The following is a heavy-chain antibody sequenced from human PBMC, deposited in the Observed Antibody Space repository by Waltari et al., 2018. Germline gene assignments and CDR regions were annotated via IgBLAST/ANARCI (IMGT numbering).Heavy chain of an antibody. CDR1: GFTFSSYW. Sequence: EVQLVESGGGLVQPGGSLRLSCAASGFTFSSYWMHWVCQAPGKGLGWVSRINADGGSTSYADSVKGRFTISRDNANNTLYLQMNSLRAEDTAVYYCTRSRYCSTTSCQVDWFDPWGQGTLVTVSS. CDR3: TRSRYCSTTSCQVDWFDP. J-gene: IGHJ5*02. V-gene: IGHV3-74*01. D-gene: IGHD2-2*01. CDR2: INADGGST.